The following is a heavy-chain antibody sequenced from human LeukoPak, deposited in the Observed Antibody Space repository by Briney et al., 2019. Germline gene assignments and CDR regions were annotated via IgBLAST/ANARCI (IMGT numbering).Heavy chain of an antibody. CDR2: ISSSGFTI. J-gene: IGHJ6*03. CDR3: ARDQATSIAARGEDYYYYYMDV. V-gene: IGHV3-48*03. Sequence: PGGSLRLSCAASGFTFSSYEMDWVRQAPGKVLEWVSYISSSGFTIYYADSVKGRFTISRDNAKNSLYLQMNSLRAEDTAVYYCARDQATSIAARGEDYYYYYMDVWGKGTTVTVSS. CDR1: GFTFSSYE. D-gene: IGHD6-6*01.